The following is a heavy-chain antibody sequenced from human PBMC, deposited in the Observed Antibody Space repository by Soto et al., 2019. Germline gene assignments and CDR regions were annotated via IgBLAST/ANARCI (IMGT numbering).Heavy chain of an antibody. CDR2: ISAYNGNT. J-gene: IGHJ4*02. V-gene: IGHV1-18*01. Sequence: WASVKVSCKASGYTFTSYGISWVRQAPGQGLEWMGWISAYNGNTNYAQKLQGRVTMTTDTSTSTAYMELRSLRSDDTAVYYCARDILYSSSSDFDYWGQGPLVTVSS. CDR1: GYTFTSYG. D-gene: IGHD6-6*01. CDR3: ARDILYSSSSDFDY.